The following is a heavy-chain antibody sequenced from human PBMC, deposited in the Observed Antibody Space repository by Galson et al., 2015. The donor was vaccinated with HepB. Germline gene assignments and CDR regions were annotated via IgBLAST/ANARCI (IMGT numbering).Heavy chain of an antibody. V-gene: IGHV1-46*01. J-gene: IGHJ6*02. CDR1: GYTFTSYY. CDR2: INPSGGST. Sequence: SVKVSCKASGYTFTSYYMHWVRQAPGQGLEWMGIINPSGGSTSYAQKFQGRVTMTRDTSTSTVYMELSSLRFEDTAVYYCARDPTRTYYYDSSGYYPYYGMDVWGQGTTVTVSS. CDR3: ARDPTRTYYYDSSGYYPYYGMDV. D-gene: IGHD3-22*01.